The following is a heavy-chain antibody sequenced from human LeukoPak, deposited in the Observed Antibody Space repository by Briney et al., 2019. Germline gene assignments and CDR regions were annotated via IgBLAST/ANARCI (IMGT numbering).Heavy chain of an antibody. J-gene: IGHJ4*02. D-gene: IGHD6-13*01. CDR1: GGSFSGYY. V-gene: IGHV4-34*01. CDR2: INHSGST. CDR3: AGGIAAAGPWFY. Sequence: SETLSLTCAVYGGSFSGYYWSWIRQPPGKGLEWIGEINHSGSTNYNPSLKSRVTISVDTSKNQFSLKLSSVTAADTAVYYCAGGIAAAGPWFYWGQGTLVTVSS.